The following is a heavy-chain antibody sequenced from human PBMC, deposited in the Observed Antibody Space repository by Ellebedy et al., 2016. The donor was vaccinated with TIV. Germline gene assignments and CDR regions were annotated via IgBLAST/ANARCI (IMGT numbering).Heavy chain of an antibody. V-gene: IGHV1-69*04. CDR1: GGTFSNYA. D-gene: IGHD1-26*01. J-gene: IGHJ3*01. CDR3: VRVSRWEAFDL. Sequence: SVKVSCXASGGTFSNYAIGWVRQAPGQGLERMGRIIPMVGIANYAQKFRARVTFTADKSTSTAYMELSSLRSEDTAVYYCVRVSRWEAFDLWGQGTMVTVSS. CDR2: IIPMVGIA.